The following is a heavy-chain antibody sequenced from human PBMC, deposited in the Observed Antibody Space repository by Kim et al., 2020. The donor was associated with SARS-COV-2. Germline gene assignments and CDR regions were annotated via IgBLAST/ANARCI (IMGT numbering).Heavy chain of an antibody. J-gene: IGHJ4*02. D-gene: IGHD5-18*01. Sequence: GGSLRLSCAASGFTFSTYAMHWVRQAPGKRLEWVAVLSDDGSNKYYADSVKGRFTISRDNSKNTPYLQMNSLRAEDTSLYYCAKGAFSYGTIDYWGQGTLVTVSS. V-gene: IGHV3-30*18. CDR2: LSDDGSNK. CDR3: AKGAFSYGTIDY. CDR1: GFTFSTYA.